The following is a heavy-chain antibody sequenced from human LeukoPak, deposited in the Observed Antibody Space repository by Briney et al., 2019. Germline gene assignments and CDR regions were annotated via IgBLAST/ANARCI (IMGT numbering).Heavy chain of an antibody. Sequence: RGSLRLSCAASDFTVSTNYMTWVRQAPGKGLEWVSIIYSGGSAFYADSVWGRFTISRDNSKKTLYLQMNRLRADDTAVYYCARAGDHYYGLDVWGQGTTVTVSS. D-gene: IGHD5-24*01. CDR2: IYSGGSA. CDR1: DFTVSTNY. J-gene: IGHJ6*02. CDR3: ARAGDHYYGLDV. V-gene: IGHV3-66*01.